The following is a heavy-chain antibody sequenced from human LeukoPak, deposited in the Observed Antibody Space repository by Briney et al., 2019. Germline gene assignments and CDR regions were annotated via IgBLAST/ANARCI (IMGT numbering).Heavy chain of an antibody. CDR2: ISGSGDST. J-gene: IGHJ4*02. D-gene: IGHD3-3*01. CDR3: AKDERRITIFGVASNY. V-gene: IGHV3-23*01. Sequence: SGGSLRLSCAASEFTFSNYAMNWVRQAPGKGLEWVSGISGSGDSTYYADSVKGRFTISRDNSKNTLFLQMNSLRAEDTALYYCAKDERRITIFGVASNYWGQGTLVTVSA. CDR1: EFTFSNYA.